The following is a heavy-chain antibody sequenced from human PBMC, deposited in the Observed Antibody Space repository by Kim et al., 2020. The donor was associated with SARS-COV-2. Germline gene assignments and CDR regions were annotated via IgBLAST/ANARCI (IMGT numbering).Heavy chain of an antibody. CDR3: AKDKPPPYCSSTSCYLAGYYGMDV. V-gene: IGHV3-23*01. CDR1: GFTFISYA. CDR2: ISGSGGST. D-gene: IGHD2-2*01. J-gene: IGHJ6*02. Sequence: GGSLRLSCAASGFTFISYAMSWVRQAPGKGLEWVSAISGSGGSTYYADSVKGRFTISRVNSKNTLYLQMNSLRAEDTAVYYCAKDKPPPYCSSTSCYLAGYYGMDVWGQGTTVTVSS.